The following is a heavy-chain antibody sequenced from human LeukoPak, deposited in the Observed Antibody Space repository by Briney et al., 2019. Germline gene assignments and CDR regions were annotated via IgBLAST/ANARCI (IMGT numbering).Heavy chain of an antibody. J-gene: IGHJ4*02. V-gene: IGHV3-30*02. CDR2: IRYDGSNK. Sequence: GGSLRLSCAASGFTFRSYGMHWVRQAPGKGLEWVSFIRYDGSNKYYSDSVKGRFTISRDNSKNTLYLQMNSLRAEDTAVYYCAKALHGSGLNLFDYWGQGTLVTVSS. CDR1: GFTFRSYG. CDR3: AKALHGSGLNLFDY. D-gene: IGHD3-10*01.